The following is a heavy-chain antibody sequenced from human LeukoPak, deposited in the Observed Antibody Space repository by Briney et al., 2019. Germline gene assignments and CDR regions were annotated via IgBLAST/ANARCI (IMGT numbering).Heavy chain of an antibody. CDR1: GFTFSGYS. Sequence: PGGSLRLSCAASGFTFSGYSMNWVRQAVGKGLEWVSYISASSSSIYYADSVKGRITISRDNSKNTLYLQMNSLRAEDTAVYYCARKSGYAYFDYWGQGTLVTVSS. CDR3: ARKSGYAYFDY. J-gene: IGHJ4*02. CDR2: ISASSSSI. D-gene: IGHD5-12*01. V-gene: IGHV3-48*01.